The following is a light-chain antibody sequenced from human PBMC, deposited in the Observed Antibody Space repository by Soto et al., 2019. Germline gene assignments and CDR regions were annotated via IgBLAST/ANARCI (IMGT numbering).Light chain of an antibody. V-gene: IGLV1-51*01. CDR2: DNN. J-gene: IGLJ3*02. Sequence: QSVLTQPPSVSAAPGQKVTISCSGGSSNIGINSVSWYQQLPEAAPKLLIFDNNKRPSGIPDRFSASKSGASATLGITGLQAWDEAHYYCAAWDSFLSSGVFGGGTKLTVL. CDR1: SSNIGINS. CDR3: AAWDSFLSSGV.